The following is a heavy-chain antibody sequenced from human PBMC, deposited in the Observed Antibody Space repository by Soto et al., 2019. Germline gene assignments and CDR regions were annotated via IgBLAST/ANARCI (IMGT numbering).Heavy chain of an antibody. Sequence: GASVKVSCKASGGTFISYGISWVRQAPGQGLEWMGGIIPIFGTTKYAQKFQARVTITADESTSTAYMELSSLTSEDTAVYYCAREGGMSTVVIPDYFDYWGQGTLVTVSS. CDR3: AREGGMSTVVIPDYFDY. V-gene: IGHV1-69*13. CDR1: GGTFISYG. CDR2: IIPIFGTT. J-gene: IGHJ4*02. D-gene: IGHD4-17*01.